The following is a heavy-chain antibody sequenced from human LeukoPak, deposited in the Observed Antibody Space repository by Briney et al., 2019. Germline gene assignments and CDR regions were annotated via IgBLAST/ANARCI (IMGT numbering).Heavy chain of an antibody. J-gene: IGHJ4*02. CDR3: AKTLIVAVNSYFDY. CDR1: GFTFSSYA. D-gene: IGHD2-21*01. CDR2: IGGSGGNT. Sequence: PGGSLRLSCAASGFTFSSYAMSWVRQAPGKGLEWVSGIGGSGGNTYYADSVKGRFTISRDNAKNTLYLQMNSLRVEDTAVYYCAKTLIVAVNSYFDYWGQGTLVTVSS. V-gene: IGHV3-23*01.